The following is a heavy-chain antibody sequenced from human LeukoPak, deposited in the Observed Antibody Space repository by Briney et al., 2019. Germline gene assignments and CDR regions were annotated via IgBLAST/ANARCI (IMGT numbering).Heavy chain of an antibody. J-gene: IGHJ6*02. CDR1: GYTFTGYY. D-gene: IGHD3-3*01. CDR2: INPNSGGT. V-gene: IGHV1-2*02. Sequence: ASVKVSCKASGYTFTGYYMHWVRQAPGQGLEWMGWINPNSGGTNYAQKLQGRVTMTRDTSISTAYMELSRLRSDDTAVYYCARVSYDFWRNYYYGMDVWGQGTTVTVSS. CDR3: ARVSYDFWRNYYYGMDV.